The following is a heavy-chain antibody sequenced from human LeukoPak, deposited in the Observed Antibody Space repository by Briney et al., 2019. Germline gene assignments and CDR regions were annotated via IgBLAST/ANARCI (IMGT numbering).Heavy chain of an antibody. D-gene: IGHD1-26*01. V-gene: IGHV4-39*01. CDR2: IYYGGNS. Sequence: SETLSLTCTVSGGSIGSSNYYWGWIRQPPGKGLEGIGSIYYGGNSYYNPSLKSRVTISVDTSKNQLSLKVTSVTAADTAVYYCARQLSGSRIYYFDYWGQGTLVTVSS. CDR1: GGSIGSSNYY. J-gene: IGHJ4*02. CDR3: ARQLSGSRIYYFDY.